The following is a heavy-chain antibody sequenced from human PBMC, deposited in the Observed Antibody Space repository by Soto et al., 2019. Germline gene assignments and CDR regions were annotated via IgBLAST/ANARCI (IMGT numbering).Heavy chain of an antibody. CDR3: AKSATVPAAIAY. J-gene: IGHJ4*02. D-gene: IGHD2-2*02. CDR2: INAGNGNT. Sequence: VSVKVSCKASGYTFTSYAMHCARQAPGQRLEWMGWINAGNGNTKYSQKFQGRVTITRDTSASTAYMELSSLRSEDTAVYYCAKSATVPAAIAYWGQGTLVTVSS. V-gene: IGHV1-3*01. CDR1: GYTFTSYA.